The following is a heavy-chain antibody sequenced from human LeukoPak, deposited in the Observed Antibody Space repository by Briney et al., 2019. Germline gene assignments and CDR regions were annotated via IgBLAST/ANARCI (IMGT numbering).Heavy chain of an antibody. J-gene: IGHJ3*02. CDR3: AKVMGSGQWLVEREDFDI. Sequence: ASVKVSCKASGYTFTGYYIHWVRQAPGQGLEWMGWINPNSGGTNYAQKFQGRVTMTRDTSISTAYMELSRLRSDDTAVYYCAKVMGSGQWLVEREDFDIWGQGTMVTVSS. CDR2: INPNSGGT. CDR1: GYTFTGYY. D-gene: IGHD6-19*01. V-gene: IGHV1-2*02.